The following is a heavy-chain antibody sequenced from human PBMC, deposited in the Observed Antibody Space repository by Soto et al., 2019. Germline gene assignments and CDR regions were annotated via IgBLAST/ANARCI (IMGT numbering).Heavy chain of an antibody. V-gene: IGHV1-69*13. Sequence: GASVKVSCKASGVTFSSYAISWVRQAPGQRLEWMGGIIPIFGTANYAQKFQGRVTITADESTSTAYMELSSLRSEDTAVYYCAVRGVRGYSYGPQPNFDYWGQGTLVTVSS. CDR3: AVRGVRGYSYGPQPNFDY. CDR2: IIPIFGTA. J-gene: IGHJ4*02. CDR1: GVTFSSYA. D-gene: IGHD5-18*01.